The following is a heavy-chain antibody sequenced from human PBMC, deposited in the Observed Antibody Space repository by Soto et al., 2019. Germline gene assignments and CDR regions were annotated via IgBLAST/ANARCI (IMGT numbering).Heavy chain of an antibody. V-gene: IGHV3-30*18. CDR2: ISYDGSNK. D-gene: IGHD2-15*01. Sequence: QVQLVESGGGVVQPGRSLRLSCAASGFTFSSYGMHWVRQAPGKGLEWVAVISYDGSNKYYADSVKGRFTISRDNSKNTLYLQMNSRRAEDTAVYYCAKGGWGPKRLHLGYCSGGSCYFNDAFDIWGQGTMVTVSS. J-gene: IGHJ3*02. CDR1: GFTFSSYG. CDR3: AKGGWGPKRLHLGYCSGGSCYFNDAFDI.